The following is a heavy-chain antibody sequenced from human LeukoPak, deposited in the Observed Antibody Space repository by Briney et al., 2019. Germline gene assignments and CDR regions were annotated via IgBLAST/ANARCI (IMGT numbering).Heavy chain of an antibody. CDR1: GFTFSSYA. J-gene: IGHJ4*02. D-gene: IGHD6-13*01. CDR3: ARSIAAAGDY. V-gene: IGHV3-30*04. Sequence: PGGSLRLSCAASGFTFSSYAMHWVRQAPGKGLEWVAVISYDGSNKYYADSVKGRFTISRDNSKNTLYLQMNSLRAEDTAVYYCARSIAAAGDYWSQGTLVTVSS. CDR2: ISYDGSNK.